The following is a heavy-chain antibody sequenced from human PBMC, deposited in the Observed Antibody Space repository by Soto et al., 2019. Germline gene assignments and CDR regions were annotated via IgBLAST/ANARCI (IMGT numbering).Heavy chain of an antibody. J-gene: IGHJ4*02. D-gene: IGHD3-10*01. CDR1: GYTFTSYD. V-gene: IGHV1-8*01. CDR2: MNPNSGNT. Sequence: ASVKVSSKASGYTFTSYDINWVRQATGQGLEWMGWMNPNSGNTGYAQKFQGRVTMTRNTSISTAYMELSSLRSEDTAVYYCARVFMVRGVPYFDYWGQGTLVTVSS. CDR3: ARVFMVRGVPYFDY.